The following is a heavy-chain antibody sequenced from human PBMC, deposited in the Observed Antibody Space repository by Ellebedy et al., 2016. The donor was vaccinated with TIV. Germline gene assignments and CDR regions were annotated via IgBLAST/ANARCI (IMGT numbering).Heavy chain of an antibody. J-gene: IGHJ4*02. CDR2: ISSEGSTT. V-gene: IGHV3-74*03. D-gene: IGHD6-19*01. Sequence: GESLKISCAASGFTFSSYWMHWVRQAPGKGLGWVSRISSEGSTTTYADSARGRFTISRDNAKNTLYLQMNSLRAEDTAVYYCARGDGSSGWYFDYWGQGTLVTVSS. CDR1: GFTFSSYW. CDR3: ARGDGSSGWYFDY.